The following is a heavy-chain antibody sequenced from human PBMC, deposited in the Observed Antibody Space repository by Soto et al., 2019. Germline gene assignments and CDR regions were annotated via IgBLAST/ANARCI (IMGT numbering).Heavy chain of an antibody. CDR3: ARDPGGGFLEWSGRGGMDV. Sequence: PSETLSLTCTVSGGSISSGGYYWSWIRQHPGKGLEWIGYIYYSGSTYYNPSLKSRVTISVDTSKNQFSLKLCSVTAADTAVYYCARDPGGGFLEWSGRGGMDVWGQGTTVTVSS. D-gene: IGHD3-3*01. J-gene: IGHJ6*02. CDR2: IYYSGST. CDR1: GGSISSGGYY. V-gene: IGHV4-31*03.